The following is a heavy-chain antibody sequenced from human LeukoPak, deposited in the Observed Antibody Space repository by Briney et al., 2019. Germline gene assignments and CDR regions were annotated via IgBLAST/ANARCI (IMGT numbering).Heavy chain of an antibody. J-gene: IGHJ5*01. CDR3: ARRRENLNWFDS. D-gene: IGHD5-24*01. V-gene: IGHV4-39*01. Sequence: SETLSLTCTVSGGSITSSDYFWAWIRQPPGKGLECIGGMHYSGRTYYTPSLKSRVTISIDTSKNQFSLNLNSVTAADTAVYYCARRRENLNWFDSWGRATLVTVSS. CDR1: GGSITSSDYF. CDR2: MHYSGRT.